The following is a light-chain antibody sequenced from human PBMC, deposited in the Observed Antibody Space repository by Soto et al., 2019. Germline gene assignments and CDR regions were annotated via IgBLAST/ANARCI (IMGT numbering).Light chain of an antibody. J-gene: IGKJ1*01. Sequence: EIVMTQSPAMLSVSPGERASLSCRASQNVNNRLAWYQQKAGQPPRLLIYGASTRATGIPARFNGSGSGTEFTLTISSLHSEDFAFYYCQHFNGWPLMFGQGTKVEIK. CDR1: QNVNNR. CDR2: GAS. V-gene: IGKV3-15*01. CDR3: QHFNGWPLM.